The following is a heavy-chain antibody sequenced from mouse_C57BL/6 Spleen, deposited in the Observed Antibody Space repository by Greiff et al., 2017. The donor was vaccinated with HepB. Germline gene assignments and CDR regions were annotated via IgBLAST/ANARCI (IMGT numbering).Heavy chain of an antibody. J-gene: IGHJ2*01. D-gene: IGHD2-2*01. CDR1: GYTFTSYG. Sequence: VKLVESGAELARPGASVKLSCKASGYTFTSYGISWVKQRTGQGLEWIGEIYPRSGNTYYNEKFKGKATLTADKSSSTAYMKLRSLTSEDSAVYFCAREGNDGHDGGYWGQGTTLTVSS. CDR3: AREGNDGHDGGY. CDR2: IYPRSGNT. V-gene: IGHV1-81*01.